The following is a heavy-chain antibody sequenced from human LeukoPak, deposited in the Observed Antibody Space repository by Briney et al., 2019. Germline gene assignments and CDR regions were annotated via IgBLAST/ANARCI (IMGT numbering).Heavy chain of an antibody. Sequence: GGSLRLSCAASGFTFSSYAMSWVRQAPGKGLEWVSAISGSGGSTYYADSVKGRFTISRDNSKNTLYLQMNSLRAEDTAVYYCAKNIVVVTAPPGAFDIWGQGTMVTVSS. CDR2: ISGSGGST. CDR3: AKNIVVVTAPPGAFDI. V-gene: IGHV3-23*01. CDR1: GFTFSSYA. D-gene: IGHD2-21*02. J-gene: IGHJ3*02.